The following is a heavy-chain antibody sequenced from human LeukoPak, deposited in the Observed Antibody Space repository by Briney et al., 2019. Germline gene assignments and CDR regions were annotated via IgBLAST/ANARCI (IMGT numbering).Heavy chain of an antibody. J-gene: IGHJ4*02. CDR2: IHYSGTT. Sequence: PSETLSLTCTASGGSISGSSYSWGWIRQPPGKGLEWIGNIHYSGTTYYNPSLRSRVIISVDTSKNEFSLILTSMTAADTAVYYRARLDPDAGQDYWDQGTLVTVSS. V-gene: IGHV4-39*01. CDR1: GGSISGSSYS. D-gene: IGHD3/OR15-3a*01. CDR3: ARLDPDAGQDY.